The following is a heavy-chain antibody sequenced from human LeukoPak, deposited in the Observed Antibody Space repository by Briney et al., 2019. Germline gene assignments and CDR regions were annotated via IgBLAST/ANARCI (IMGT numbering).Heavy chain of an antibody. J-gene: IGHJ3*02. V-gene: IGHV4-34*01. Sequence: PSETLSLTCAVYGGSFSGYYWSWIRQSPGKGLEWIGEINHSGSTNYNPSLKSRVTISVDTSKNQFSLKLSSVTAADTAVYYCARVNDAFDIWGQGTMVTVSS. CDR2: INHSGST. CDR1: GGSFSGYY. CDR3: ARVNDAFDI.